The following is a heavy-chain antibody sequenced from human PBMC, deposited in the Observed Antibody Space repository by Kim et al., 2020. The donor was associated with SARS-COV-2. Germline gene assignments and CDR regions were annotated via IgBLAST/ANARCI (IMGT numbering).Heavy chain of an antibody. J-gene: IGHJ6*02. V-gene: IGHV1-69*01. D-gene: IGHD2-2*01. CDR3: ARNMVPADSYYYYGMDV. Sequence: FQGRVTITADESTSTAYMELSSLRSEDTAVYYCARNMVPADSYYYYGMDVWGQGTTVTVSS.